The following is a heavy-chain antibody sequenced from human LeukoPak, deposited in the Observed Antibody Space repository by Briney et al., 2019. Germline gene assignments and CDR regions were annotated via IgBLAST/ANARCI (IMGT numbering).Heavy chain of an antibody. CDR3: ARAPYYGWFGVDY. J-gene: IGHJ4*02. Sequence: TPSETLSLTCTVSGGSISSSSYYWGWIRQPPGKGLEWIGSIYYSGSTYYNPSLKSRVTISVDTSKNQFSLKLSSVTAADTAVYYCARAPYYGWFGVDYWGQGTLVTVSS. CDR2: IYYSGST. D-gene: IGHD3-10*01. CDR1: GGSISSSSYY. V-gene: IGHV4-39*01.